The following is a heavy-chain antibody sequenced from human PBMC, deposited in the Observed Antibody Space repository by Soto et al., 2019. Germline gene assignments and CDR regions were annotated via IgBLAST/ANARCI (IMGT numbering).Heavy chain of an antibody. Sequence: ASVKVSCKASGYTFTSYYMHWVRQAPGQGLEWMGWMNPNSGNTGYAQKFQGRVTMTRNTSISTAYMELSSLRSEDTAVYYCARGLIVVPAAQEDYYYYMDVWGKGTTVTVSS. CDR3: ARGLIVVPAAQEDYYYYMDV. D-gene: IGHD2-2*01. V-gene: IGHV1-8*02. J-gene: IGHJ6*03. CDR1: GYTFTSYY. CDR2: MNPNSGNT.